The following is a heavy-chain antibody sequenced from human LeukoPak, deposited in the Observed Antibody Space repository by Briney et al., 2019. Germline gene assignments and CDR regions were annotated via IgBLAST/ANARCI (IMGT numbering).Heavy chain of an antibody. V-gene: IGHV3-53*01. CDR3: ATSIFGIWTPYYFDY. CDR1: GFTFSSYA. CDR2: IYSGGST. J-gene: IGHJ4*02. D-gene: IGHD3/OR15-3a*01. Sequence: PGGSLRLSCAASGFTFSSYAMSWVRQAPGKGLEWVSVIYSGGSTYYADSVKGRFTISRDNSKNTLYLQMNSLRAEDTAVYYCATSIFGIWTPYYFDYWGQGTLVTVSS.